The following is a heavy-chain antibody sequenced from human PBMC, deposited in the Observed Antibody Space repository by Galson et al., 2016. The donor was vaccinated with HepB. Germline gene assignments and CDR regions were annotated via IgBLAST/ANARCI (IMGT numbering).Heavy chain of an antibody. CDR2: TKPSDSST. D-gene: IGHD2-2*01. Sequence: SVKVSCKASGYTFTSYHMHWVRQAPGQGLEWMGITKPSDSSTSYAQEFQGRVTMTRDTSTSTVYMEVSSLRSEDTAVYYCARILVPVALGGGWFDPWGQGTLVTVSS. CDR3: ARILVPVALGGGWFDP. J-gene: IGHJ5*02. V-gene: IGHV1-46*01. CDR1: GYTFTSYH.